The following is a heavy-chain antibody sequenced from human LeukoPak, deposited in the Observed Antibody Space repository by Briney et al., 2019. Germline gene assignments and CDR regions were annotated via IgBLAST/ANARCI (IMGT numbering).Heavy chain of an antibody. Sequence: GGSLRLACAASGFTFDDYAMHWVRQAPGKGLEWVSGISWNSGSIGYADSVKGRFTISRDNAKNSLYLQMNSLRAEDTALYYCAKGHGVVVVAATPFDIWGQGTIVTVSS. V-gene: IGHV3-9*01. CDR3: AKGHGVVVVAATPFDI. J-gene: IGHJ3*02. D-gene: IGHD2-15*01. CDR1: GFTFDDYA. CDR2: ISWNSGSI.